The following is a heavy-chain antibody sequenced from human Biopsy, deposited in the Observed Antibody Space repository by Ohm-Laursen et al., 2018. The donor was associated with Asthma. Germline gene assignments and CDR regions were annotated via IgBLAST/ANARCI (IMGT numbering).Heavy chain of an antibody. J-gene: IGHJ6*02. D-gene: IGHD3-10*01. V-gene: IGHV1-18*01. CDR2: ISVYNGNT. Sequence: ASVKVSCNTSGYTFNSAGITWVRQAPGQGLEWMGWISVYNGNTKVAQKLQDRVTMITDTSTSTAYMELRSLRSDDTAVYFCARAVDYSHYYGIDVRGQGTTVTVS. CDR1: GYTFNSAG. CDR3: ARAVDYSHYYGIDV.